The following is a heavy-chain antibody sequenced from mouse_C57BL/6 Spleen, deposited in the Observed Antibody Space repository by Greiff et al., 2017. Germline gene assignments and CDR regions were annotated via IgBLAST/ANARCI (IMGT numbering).Heavy chain of an antibody. CDR3: ASIHYGSSSSDY. D-gene: IGHD1-1*01. Sequence: QVHVKQPGAELVKPGASVKLSCKASGYTFTSYWMHWVKQRPGQGLEWIGMIHPNSGSTNYNEKFKSKATLTVDKSSSTAYMQLSSLTSEDSAVYYCASIHYGSSSSDYWGQGTTLTVSS. CDR1: GYTFTSYW. J-gene: IGHJ2*01. CDR2: IHPNSGST. V-gene: IGHV1-64*01.